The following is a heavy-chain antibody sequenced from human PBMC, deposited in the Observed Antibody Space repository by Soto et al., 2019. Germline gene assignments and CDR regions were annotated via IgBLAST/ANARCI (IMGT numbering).Heavy chain of an antibody. Sequence: PGGSLRLSCAASGFTFSSYSMNWVRQAPGKGLEWVSSISSSSSYIYYADSVKGRFTISRDNAKNSLYLQMNSLRAEDTAVYYCARDPVKLELRMNWFDPWGQGTLVTVSS. CDR3: ARDPVKLELRMNWFDP. CDR1: GFTFSSYS. V-gene: IGHV3-21*01. J-gene: IGHJ5*02. D-gene: IGHD1-7*01. CDR2: ISSSSSYI.